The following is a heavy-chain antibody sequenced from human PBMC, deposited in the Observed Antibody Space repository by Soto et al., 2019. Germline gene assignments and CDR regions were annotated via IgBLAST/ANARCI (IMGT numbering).Heavy chain of an antibody. CDR3: ARGVLQ. V-gene: IGHV4-31*03. CDR2: ISYSGST. CDR1: GGSISSGGYY. J-gene: IGHJ4*01. Sequence: QVQQQESGPGLVQPSQTLSLTCTASGGSISSGGYYWRLIRQHPGTGLEWTGHISYSGSTYYNTSLKSRVTISIGTSRNQLPLIVNSETAEDTAVYYCARGVLQWGQGTLVTVSS.